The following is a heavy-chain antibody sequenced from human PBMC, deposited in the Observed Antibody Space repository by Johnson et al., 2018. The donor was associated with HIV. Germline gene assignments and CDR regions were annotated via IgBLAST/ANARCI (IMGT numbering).Heavy chain of an antibody. CDR3: ANDFWSGSGI. CDR1: GFTFSNYA. Sequence: QVQLVESGGGVVQPGRSLTLSCAASGFTFSNYAMHWLRQAPVKGPEWVAVISYDGSNKYYADSVKGRFTISRDNSKSTLYLQMNSLRAEDTAVYYCANDFWSGSGIWGQGTMVTVSS. CDR2: ISYDGSNK. V-gene: IGHV3-30*04. D-gene: IGHD3-3*01. J-gene: IGHJ3*02.